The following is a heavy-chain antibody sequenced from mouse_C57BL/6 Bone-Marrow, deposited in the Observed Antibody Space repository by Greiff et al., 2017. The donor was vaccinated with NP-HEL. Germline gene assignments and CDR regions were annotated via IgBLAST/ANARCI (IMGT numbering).Heavy chain of an antibody. Sequence: EVMLVESGGGLVQPGGSLSLSCAASGFTFTDYYMSWVRQPPGKALEWLGFIRNKANGYTTEYSASVKGRFTISRDNSQSILYLQMNALRAEDSATYYCARYPPTGGFDYWGQGTTLTVSS. CDR2: IRNKANGYTT. CDR3: ARYPPTGGFDY. CDR1: GFTFTDYY. J-gene: IGHJ2*01. V-gene: IGHV7-3*01. D-gene: IGHD2-10*01.